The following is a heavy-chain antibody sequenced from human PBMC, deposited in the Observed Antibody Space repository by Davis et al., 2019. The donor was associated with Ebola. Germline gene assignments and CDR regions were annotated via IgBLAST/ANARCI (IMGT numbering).Heavy chain of an antibody. CDR2: ITPSGGTT. J-gene: IGHJ6*02. D-gene: IGHD5-12*01. V-gene: IGHV1-46*01. Sequence: ASVKVSCKASGYTFATYYIHWLREAPAQGLEWMGIITPSGGTTNYAQKFQGRVTITADKSTSTAYMELSSLRSEDTAVYYCARGGVRVATFYYYGMDVWGQGTTVTVSS. CDR1: GYTFATYY. CDR3: ARGGVRVATFYYYGMDV.